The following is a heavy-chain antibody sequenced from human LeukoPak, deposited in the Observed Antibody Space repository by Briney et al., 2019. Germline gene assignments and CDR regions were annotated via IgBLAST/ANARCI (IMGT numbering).Heavy chain of an antibody. J-gene: IGHJ3*02. CDR1: GGSFSGYY. V-gene: IGHV4-34*01. Sequence: SETLSLTCVVYGGSFSGYYWSWIRQPPGKGLEWIGEINHSGSTNYNPSLKSRVTISVDTSKNQFSLKLSSVTAADTAVYYCARGHSSGWRRTSGAFDIWGQGTMVTVSS. D-gene: IGHD6-19*01. CDR2: INHSGST. CDR3: ARGHSSGWRRTSGAFDI.